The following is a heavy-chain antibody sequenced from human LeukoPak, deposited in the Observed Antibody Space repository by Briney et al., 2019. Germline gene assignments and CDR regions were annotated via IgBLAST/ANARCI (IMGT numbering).Heavy chain of an antibody. V-gene: IGHV3-9*01. CDR2: ISWNSGSL. Sequence: GRSLRLSCAASGFTFDDYAMHWVRQAPGKGLEGASGISWNSGSLGYADSVKGRFTISRDNVKNSLYLQMNSLRAEDTALYYCAKATGGYCSSTSCRTDFDYWGQGTLVTVSS. CDR1: GFTFDDYA. J-gene: IGHJ4*02. D-gene: IGHD2-2*01. CDR3: AKATGGYCSSTSCRTDFDY.